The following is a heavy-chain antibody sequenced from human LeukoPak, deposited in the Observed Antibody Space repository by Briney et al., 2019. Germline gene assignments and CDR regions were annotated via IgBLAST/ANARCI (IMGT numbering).Heavy chain of an antibody. V-gene: IGHV1-2*02. CDR2: IDPNSGVT. CDR1: GYTLTDNH. CDR3: ARELGLNAFDA. J-gene: IGHJ3*01. Sequence: ASVKVSCKASGYTLTDNHLYWVRQAPGQGLEWMGWIDPNSGVTNFAQNFQGRLTMTTDTSISTAYMELSRLTSDDTTVYYCARELGLNAFDAWGQGTLVTVSS. D-gene: IGHD1-26*01.